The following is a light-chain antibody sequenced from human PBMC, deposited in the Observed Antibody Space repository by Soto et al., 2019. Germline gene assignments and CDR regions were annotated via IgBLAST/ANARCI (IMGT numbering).Light chain of an antibody. CDR2: AES. CDR1: QGIRND. Sequence: AIQMTQSPSSLSASVGDTVIITCRASQGIRNDLGWYQQKTGKVPKILIYAESNLQSGVPSRFSGSGSGAEFNLTISTLQPEDFATYYCLKDYSYPPTCGQGTKVDIK. V-gene: IGKV1-6*01. CDR3: LKDYSYPPT. J-gene: IGKJ1*01.